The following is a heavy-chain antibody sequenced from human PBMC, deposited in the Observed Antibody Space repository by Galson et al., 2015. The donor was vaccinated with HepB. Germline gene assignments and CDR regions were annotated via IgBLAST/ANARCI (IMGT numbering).Heavy chain of an antibody. V-gene: IGHV5-10-1*01. J-gene: IGHJ6*02. D-gene: IGHD2-2*02. Sequence: QSGAEVKKPGESLRISCKGSGYSFTSYWISWVRQMPGKGLEWMGRIDPSDSYTNYSPSFQGHVTISADKSISTAYLQWSSLKASDTAMYYCARPHCSSTSCYSYYYGMDVWGQGTTVTVSS. CDR2: IDPSDSYT. CDR1: GYSFTSYW. CDR3: ARPHCSSTSCYSYYYGMDV.